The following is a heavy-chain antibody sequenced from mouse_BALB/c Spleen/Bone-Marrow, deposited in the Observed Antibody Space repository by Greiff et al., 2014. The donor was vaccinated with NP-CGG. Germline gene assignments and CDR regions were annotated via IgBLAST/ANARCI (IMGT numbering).Heavy chain of an antibody. V-gene: IGHV3-2*02. CDR3: ARYYDYDGDYFDY. D-gene: IGHD2-4*01. J-gene: IGHJ2*01. Sequence: EVQRVESGPGLVKPSQSLSLTCTVTGYSITSDYAWNWIRQFPGNKLEWMGYITYSGSTSYNPSLKSRISITRDTSKNQSFLQLNSVTTEDTATYYCARYYDYDGDYFDYWGQGTTLTVSS. CDR1: GYSITSDYA. CDR2: ITYSGST.